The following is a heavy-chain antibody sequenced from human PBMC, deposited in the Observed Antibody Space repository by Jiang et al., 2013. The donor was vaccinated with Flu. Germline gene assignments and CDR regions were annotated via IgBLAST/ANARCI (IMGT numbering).Heavy chain of an antibody. J-gene: IGHJ4*02. D-gene: IGHD1-7*01. CDR1: GGSISSYY. Sequence: LLKPSETLSLTCTVSGGSISSYYWSWIRQPPGKGLEWIGYIYYSGSTNYNPSLKSRVTISVDTSKNQFSLKLSSVTAADTAVYYCARQGRTGTTFAQPGPHFDYWGQGTLVTVSS. V-gene: IGHV4-59*08. CDR3: ARQGRTGTTFAQPGPHFDY. CDR2: IYYSGST.